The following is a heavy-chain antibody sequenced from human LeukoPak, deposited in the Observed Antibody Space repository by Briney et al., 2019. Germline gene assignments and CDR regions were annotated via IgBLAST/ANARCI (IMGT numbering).Heavy chain of an antibody. Sequence: GGSLRLSCAASGFTFSSYSMNWVRQAPGKGLEWVSSISSSSSYIYYADSVKGRFTISRDNAKNSLYLQMNSLRAEDTAVYYCARGVVGATPTPDYWGQGTLVTVS. V-gene: IGHV3-21*01. D-gene: IGHD1-26*01. J-gene: IGHJ4*02. CDR2: ISSSSSYI. CDR1: GFTFSSYS. CDR3: ARGVVGATPTPDY.